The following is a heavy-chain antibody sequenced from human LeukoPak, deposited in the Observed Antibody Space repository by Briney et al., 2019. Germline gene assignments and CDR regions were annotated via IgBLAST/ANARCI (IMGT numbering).Heavy chain of an antibody. Sequence: PSETLSLTCAVYGGSFSGYYWSWIRQPPGKGLEWIGEINHSGSTNYNPSLKSRVTISVDTSKNQFSLKLSSVTAADTAVYYCARDSLYPGGMDVWGQGTTVAVSS. D-gene: IGHD3-3*01. CDR3: ARDSLYPGGMDV. V-gene: IGHV4-34*01. CDR1: GGSFSGYY. CDR2: INHSGST. J-gene: IGHJ6*02.